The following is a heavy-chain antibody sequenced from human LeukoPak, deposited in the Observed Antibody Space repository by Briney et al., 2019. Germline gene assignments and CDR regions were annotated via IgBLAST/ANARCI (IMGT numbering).Heavy chain of an antibody. J-gene: IGHJ4*02. CDR1: GDSVSSNSAT. Sequence: SQTLSLTCAISGDSVSSNSATWNWIRHSPSRGLEWLGRTYYGSKLDNDYAVSVKSRITINPDTSKNQFSLQLKSVTPEDTAVYYCARNYYGSGSYYSHFDYWGQGTLVTVSS. CDR3: ARNYYGSGSYYSHFDY. D-gene: IGHD3-10*01. V-gene: IGHV6-1*01. CDR2: TYYGSKLDN.